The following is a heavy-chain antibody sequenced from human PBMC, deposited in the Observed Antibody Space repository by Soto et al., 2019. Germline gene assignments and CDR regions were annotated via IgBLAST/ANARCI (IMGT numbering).Heavy chain of an antibody. Sequence: GGSLRLSCVASGFSFSSYDMSWVRQAPGKGLEWVSFIIGNSGTAYYTDSVKGRFTISRDNSKNTLYLQMSRLGAEDTAAYYCAKGSTYSFYFDHWGQGTLVTVSS. CDR2: IIGNSGTA. V-gene: IGHV3-23*01. J-gene: IGHJ4*01. CDR1: GFSFSSYD. CDR3: AKGSTYSFYFDH. D-gene: IGHD5-18*01.